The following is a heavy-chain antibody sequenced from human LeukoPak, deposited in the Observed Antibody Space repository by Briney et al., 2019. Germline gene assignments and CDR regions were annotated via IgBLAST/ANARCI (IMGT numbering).Heavy chain of an antibody. CDR1: GYTFTGYY. D-gene: IGHD2-8*01. Sequence: GASVKVPCKASGYTFTGYYMHWVRQAPGQGLEWMGWISAYNGNTNYAQKLQGRVTMTTDTSTSTAYMELRSLRSDDTAVYYCARVSMVWDAFDIWGQGTMVTVSS. V-gene: IGHV1-18*04. CDR2: ISAYNGNT. J-gene: IGHJ3*02. CDR3: ARVSMVWDAFDI.